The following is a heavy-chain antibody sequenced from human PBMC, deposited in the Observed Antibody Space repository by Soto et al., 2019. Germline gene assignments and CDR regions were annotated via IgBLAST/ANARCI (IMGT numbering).Heavy chain of an antibody. V-gene: IGHV3-72*01. D-gene: IGHD3-22*01. CDR1: GFTLRDHY. CDR2: SRDKPQGYST. Sequence: PGGWMRLACAVCGFTLRDHYSDWVRQDPVQGLKWVGRSRDKPQGYSTAYAASVKGRFTTSRDESKNSAYLQMNSLKPEDTAVYYCVRATYFSDSSGYTRCLDYWGQGTLVTVSS. J-gene: IGHJ4*02. CDR3: VRATYFSDSSGYTRCLDY.